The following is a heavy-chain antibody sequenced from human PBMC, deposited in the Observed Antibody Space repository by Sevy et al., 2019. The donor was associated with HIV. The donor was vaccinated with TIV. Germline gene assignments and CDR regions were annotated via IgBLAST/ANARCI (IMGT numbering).Heavy chain of an antibody. CDR3: ARGLGPDFGSASCYLTSFDY. D-gene: IGHD2-2*01. Sequence: SETLSLTCAVYGGSFSGYYWSWIRQPPGKGLEWIGEINHSGSTNYNPSLKSRVTISVDTSKNQFSLNLSSVTAADTAVYYCARGLGPDFGSASCYLTSFDYWGQGTLVTVSS. V-gene: IGHV4-34*01. CDR1: GGSFSGYY. J-gene: IGHJ4*02. CDR2: INHSGST.